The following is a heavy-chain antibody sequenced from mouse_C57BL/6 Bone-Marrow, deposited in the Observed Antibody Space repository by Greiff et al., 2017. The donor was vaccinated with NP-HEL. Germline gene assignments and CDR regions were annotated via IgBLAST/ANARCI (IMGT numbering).Heavy chain of an antibody. Sequence: EVQLQQSGAELVRPGASVKLSCTASGFNIKDDYMHWVKQRPEQGLEWIGWIDPENGDTEYASKFQGKATITADTSSNTAYLQLSSLTSEDTAVYYCTSIYYGNYRNAMDYWGQGTSVTVSS. CDR1: GFNIKDDY. J-gene: IGHJ4*01. D-gene: IGHD2-1*01. CDR3: TSIYYGNYRNAMDY. CDR2: IDPENGDT. V-gene: IGHV14-4*01.